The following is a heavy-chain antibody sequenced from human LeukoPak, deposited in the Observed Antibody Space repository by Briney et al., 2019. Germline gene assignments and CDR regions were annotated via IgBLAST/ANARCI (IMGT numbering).Heavy chain of an antibody. V-gene: IGHV4-59*12. CDR2: IYYSGST. CDR3: ARARAVAGQNVFDY. CDR1: GGSISSYY. J-gene: IGHJ4*02. D-gene: IGHD6-19*01. Sequence: SETLSLTCTVSGGSISSYYWSWIRQPPGKGLEWIGSIYYSGSTYYNPSLKSRVTISVDTSKNQFSLKLSSVTAADTAVYYCARARAVAGQNVFDYWGQGTLVTVSS.